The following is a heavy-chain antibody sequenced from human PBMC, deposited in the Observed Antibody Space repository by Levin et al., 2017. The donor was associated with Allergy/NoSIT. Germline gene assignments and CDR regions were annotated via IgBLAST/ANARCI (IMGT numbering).Heavy chain of an antibody. V-gene: IGHV1-18*01. D-gene: IGHD2-2*01. Sequence: PGASVKVSCKASGYTFKNYGISWVRQAPGQGLEWMGWISTHNGNTNYAQSFKGRVTMTTDTSTSTADMELRSLISDDTAVYYCAGFVVTPVSSFYMDVWGKGTTVTVSS. CDR3: AGFVVTPVSSFYMDV. CDR2: ISTHNGNT. J-gene: IGHJ6*03. CDR1: GYTFKNYG.